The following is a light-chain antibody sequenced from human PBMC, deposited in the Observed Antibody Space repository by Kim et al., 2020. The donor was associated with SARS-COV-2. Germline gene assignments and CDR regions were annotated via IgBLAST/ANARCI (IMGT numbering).Light chain of an antibody. Sequence: VSPGERATLSCRAGQSISSYLAWYQQKPGQAPRLLIYGASTRATGIPARFSGSGSGTEFSLTISSLRSEDFAVYYCHHYNNWPLTFGGGTKVDIK. CDR1: QSISSY. CDR3: HHYNNWPLT. CDR2: GAS. V-gene: IGKV3-15*01. J-gene: IGKJ4*01.